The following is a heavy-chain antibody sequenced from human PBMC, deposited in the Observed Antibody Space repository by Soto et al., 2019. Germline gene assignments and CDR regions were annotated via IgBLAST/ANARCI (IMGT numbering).Heavy chain of an antibody. Sequence: GASVKVSCKASGFTFTSSAMQRVRQARAQRLEWIGWIVVGSANTNYAQKFQERVTITMDMSTSTAYMELSSLRAEDTAVYYCAADQGWNYVFRAFAIWGQGTMVTVSS. CDR1: GFTFTSSA. V-gene: IGHV1-58*02. D-gene: IGHD1-7*01. CDR2: IVVGSANT. J-gene: IGHJ3*02. CDR3: AADQGWNYVFRAFAI.